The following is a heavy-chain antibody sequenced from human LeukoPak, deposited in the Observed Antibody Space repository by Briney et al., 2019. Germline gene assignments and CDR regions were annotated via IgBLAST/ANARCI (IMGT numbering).Heavy chain of an antibody. Sequence: SETLSLTCTVSGDSLRSYYWSLTRQSAGKGLEWIGRINSSGSTNYKPSLKSRVTMSVDTSKNQFSLSLTSVTAADTAVYYCARGGGHDAFDIWGQGTMVTVSS. CDR1: GDSLRSYY. V-gene: IGHV4-4*07. J-gene: IGHJ3*02. CDR2: INSSGST. CDR3: ARGGGHDAFDI.